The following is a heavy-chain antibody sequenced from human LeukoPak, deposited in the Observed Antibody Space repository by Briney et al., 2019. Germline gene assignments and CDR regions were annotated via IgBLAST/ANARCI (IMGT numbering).Heavy chain of an antibody. CDR2: IIPILGIA. CDR1: GGTFSSYA. Sequence: GSSVKVSCKASGGTFSSYAISWVRQAPGQGLEWMGRIIPILGIANYAQKFQGRVTITADESTSTAYMELSSLRSEDTAVYYCAREGWGYCSSTSCTGDDAFDIWGQGTMVTVSS. CDR3: AREGWGYCSSTSCTGDDAFDI. V-gene: IGHV1-69*04. J-gene: IGHJ3*02. D-gene: IGHD2-2*01.